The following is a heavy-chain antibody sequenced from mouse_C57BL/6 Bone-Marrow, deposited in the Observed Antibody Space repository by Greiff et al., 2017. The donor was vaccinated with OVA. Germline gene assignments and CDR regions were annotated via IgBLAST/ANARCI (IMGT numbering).Heavy chain of an antibody. CDR2: IRSKSNNYAT. J-gene: IGHJ4*01. CDR3: VRHGGYSYAMDY. Sequence: EVQLVESGGGLVQPKGSLKLSCAASGFSFNTYAMNWVRQAPGKGLEWVARIRSKSNNYATYYADSVKDRFTISRDDSESMLYLQMNNLKTEDTAMYYCVRHGGYSYAMDYWGQGTSVTVSS. CDR1: GFSFNTYA. D-gene: IGHD2-3*01. V-gene: IGHV10-1*01.